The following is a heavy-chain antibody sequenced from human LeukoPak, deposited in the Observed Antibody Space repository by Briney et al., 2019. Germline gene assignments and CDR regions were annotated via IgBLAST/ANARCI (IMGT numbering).Heavy chain of an antibody. J-gene: IGHJ3*02. Sequence: SETLSLTCSVSGGSISIYYWSWIRQPAGKGVECIGRMYSTEDTNYNPSLKGQVNMSVDPSKDQFSLELTSVTAAGTAVYYCGRDGGRSGSDVVEIWGQGTMVIVSS. CDR2: MYSTEDT. CDR3: GRDGGRSGSDVVEI. CDR1: GGSISIYY. V-gene: IGHV4-4*07. D-gene: IGHD2-15*01.